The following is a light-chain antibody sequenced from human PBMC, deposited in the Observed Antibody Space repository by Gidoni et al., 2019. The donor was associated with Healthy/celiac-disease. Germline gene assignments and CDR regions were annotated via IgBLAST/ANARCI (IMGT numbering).Light chain of an antibody. J-gene: IGLJ2*01. CDR1: SSDVGGYHY. CDR2: EVS. Sequence: QSALTQPPSASWSPGQSVTISCTGTSSDVGGYHYVSWYQQHPGKAPKLMIDEVSKRPSGVPDRFSGSKSGNTASLTVSGLQAEDEADYYCSSYAGSNNLVFGGGTKLTVL. CDR3: SSYAGSNNLV. V-gene: IGLV2-8*01.